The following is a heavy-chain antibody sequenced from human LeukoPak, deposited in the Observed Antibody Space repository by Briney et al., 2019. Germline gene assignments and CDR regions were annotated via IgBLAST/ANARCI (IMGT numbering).Heavy chain of an antibody. V-gene: IGHV4-59*12. J-gene: IGHJ6*03. D-gene: IGHD1-14*01. Sequence: PSETLSLTCTVSGGSISSYYWSWIRQPPGKGLEWIGYIYYSGSTNYNPSLKSRVTMSVDTSKNQFSLKLSSVTAADTAVYYCARVNPGGYYYYMDVWGKGTTVTVSS. CDR2: IYYSGST. CDR1: GGSISSYY. CDR3: ARVNPGGYYYYMDV.